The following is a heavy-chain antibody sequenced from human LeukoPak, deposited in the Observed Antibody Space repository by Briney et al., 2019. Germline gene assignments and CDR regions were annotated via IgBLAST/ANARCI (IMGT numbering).Heavy chain of an antibody. CDR2: ISSSSSYI. D-gene: IGHD4-17*01. CDR3: AREGRDYGDYVDDDAFDI. J-gene: IGHJ3*02. V-gene: IGHV3-21*01. CDR1: GFTFSSYS. Sequence: PGGSLRLSCAASGFTFSSYSMNWVRQAPGKGLEWVSSISSSSSYIYYADSVKGRFTISRDNAKNSLYLQMNSLRAEDTAVYYCAREGRDYGDYVDDDAFDIWGQGAMVTVSS.